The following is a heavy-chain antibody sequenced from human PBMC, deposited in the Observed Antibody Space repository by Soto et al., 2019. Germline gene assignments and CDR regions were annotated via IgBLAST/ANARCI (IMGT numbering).Heavy chain of an antibody. J-gene: IGHJ6*02. Sequence: QVQLQQWGAGLLKPSETLSLTCAVYGGSFSGYYWSWIRQPPGKGLEWIGEINHSGSTNYNPSLKSRVTISVDTSKNQFSLKLSSVTAADTAVYYCARPIVDTAMVMTGDGGMDVWGQGTTVTVSS. V-gene: IGHV4-34*01. D-gene: IGHD5-18*01. CDR2: INHSGST. CDR1: GGSFSGYY. CDR3: ARPIVDTAMVMTGDGGMDV.